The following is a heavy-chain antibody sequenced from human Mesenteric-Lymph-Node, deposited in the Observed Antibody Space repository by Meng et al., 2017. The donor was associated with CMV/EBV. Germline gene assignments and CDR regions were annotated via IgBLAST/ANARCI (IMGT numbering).Heavy chain of an antibody. CDR1: GFTFSSYW. Sequence: GGSLKLSCAASGFTFSSYWMHWVRQAPGKGLVWVSRINSDGSIINYADSVKGRFTISRDNAKNTLYLQMNSLRAEDTAVYHCAIFEGITPIVVLTDDAFDIWGQGTMVTVSS. CDR3: AIFEGITPIVVLTDDAFDI. V-gene: IGHV3-74*01. D-gene: IGHD3-22*01. J-gene: IGHJ3*02. CDR2: INSDGSII.